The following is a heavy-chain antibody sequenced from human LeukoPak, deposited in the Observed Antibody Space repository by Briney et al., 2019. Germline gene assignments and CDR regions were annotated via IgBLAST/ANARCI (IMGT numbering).Heavy chain of an antibody. V-gene: IGHV3-53*01. CDR3: ARDSSGAVFDY. J-gene: IGHJ4*02. CDR2: IYSGGST. D-gene: IGHD2-15*01. Sequence: PSGTLSLTCAVSGGSISSSNWWSWVRQAPGKGLEWVSVIYSGGSTYYADSVKGRFTISRDNSKNTLYLQMNSLRAEDTAVYYCARDSSGAVFDYWGQGTLVTVSS. CDR1: GGSISSSNW.